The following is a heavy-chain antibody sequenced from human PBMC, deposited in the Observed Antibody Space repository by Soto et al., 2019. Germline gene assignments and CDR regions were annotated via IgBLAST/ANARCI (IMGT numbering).Heavy chain of an antibody. CDR1: GGSISSSSYY. CDR3: ARHPLDAGSTSCYGRFDP. V-gene: IGHV4-39*01. CDR2: IYYSGST. J-gene: IGHJ5*02. D-gene: IGHD2-2*01. Sequence: SQTLSLTCTVSGGSISSSSYYWGWIRQPPGKGLEWIGSIYYSGSTYYNPSLKSRVTISVDTSKNQFSLKLSSVTAADTAVYYCARHPLDAGSTSCYGRFDPWGQGTLVTVSS.